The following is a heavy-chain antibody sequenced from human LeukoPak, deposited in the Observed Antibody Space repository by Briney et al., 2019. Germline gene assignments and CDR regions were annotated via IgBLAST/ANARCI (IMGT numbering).Heavy chain of an antibody. J-gene: IGHJ4*02. D-gene: IGHD4-11*01. CDR3: AKDSYSKGDY. V-gene: IGHV3-7*01. Sequence: GGSLRLSCVASGFTFSSSWMAWVRQAPGKGLQWVANINHDGSVKNYVGSVKGRFAISRDNAQNSFYLQMNSLETDDTAVYYCAKDSYSKGDYWGQGTLVTVSS. CDR2: INHDGSVK. CDR1: GFTFSSSW.